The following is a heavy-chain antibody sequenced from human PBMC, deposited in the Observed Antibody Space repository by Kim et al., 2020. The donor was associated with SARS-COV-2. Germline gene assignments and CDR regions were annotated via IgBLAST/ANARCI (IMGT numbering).Heavy chain of an antibody. CDR3: ARVNIDNWFDP. Sequence: NEYAVSVQTRITINPDTSRNQFSLQLRSATPEDTAVYYCARVNIDNWFDPWGQGTLVTVSS. CDR2: N. J-gene: IGHJ5*02. V-gene: IGHV6-1*01.